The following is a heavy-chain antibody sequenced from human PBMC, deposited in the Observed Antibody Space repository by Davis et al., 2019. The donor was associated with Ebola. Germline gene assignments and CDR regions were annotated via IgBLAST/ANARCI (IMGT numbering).Heavy chain of an antibody. J-gene: IGHJ4*02. CDR1: GFSFSSYW. CDR2: IKSDGSTT. V-gene: IGHV3-74*01. CDR3: TTTFEY. Sequence: PGGSLRLSCAASGFSFSSYWMHWVRQAPGKGLVWVSNIKSDGSTTNYADSVKGRFTISRDNAMNTLYLQMNSLRAEDTAMYYCTTTFEYWGQGTLVTVSS.